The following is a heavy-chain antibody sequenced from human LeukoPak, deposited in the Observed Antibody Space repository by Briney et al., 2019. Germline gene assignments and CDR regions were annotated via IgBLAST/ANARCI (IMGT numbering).Heavy chain of an antibody. J-gene: IGHJ4*02. CDR1: GFTFSHYW. CDR3: ARDSSQWLVT. D-gene: IGHD6-19*01. Sequence: PGGSLRLSCAASGFTFSHYWMSWVRQAPGKGLEWMANIKQDGSEKYYVDSVKGRFTISRDDAKNSLYLQMNSLRAEDTAVYYCARDSSQWLVTWGQGTLVTVSS. CDR2: IKQDGSEK. V-gene: IGHV3-7*01.